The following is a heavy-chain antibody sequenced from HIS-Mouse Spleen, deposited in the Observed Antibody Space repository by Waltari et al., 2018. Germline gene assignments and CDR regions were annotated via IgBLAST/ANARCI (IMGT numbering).Heavy chain of an antibody. Sequence: QLQLQESGPGLVKPSETLSLTCTVSGGSNSSSSYYWGWIRQPPGKGLEWIGSIYYSGSTYYNPSLKSRVTISVDTSKNQFSLKLSSVTAADTAVYYCARVPGDYSGAFDIWGQGTMVTVSS. CDR2: IYYSGST. D-gene: IGHD4-17*01. CDR3: ARVPGDYSGAFDI. V-gene: IGHV4-39*07. CDR1: GGSNSSSSYY. J-gene: IGHJ3*02.